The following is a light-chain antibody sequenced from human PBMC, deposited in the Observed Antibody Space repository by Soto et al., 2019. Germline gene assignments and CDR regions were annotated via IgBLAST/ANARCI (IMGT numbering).Light chain of an antibody. J-gene: IGKJ1*01. Sequence: EIVMTQSPATLSVSPGEGATLSCRASESVNSNLAWYQQKPGQAPRLLIFGASTRATGIPARFSGSGSGTEFTLTISSLQSEDFAAYYCQKYNSWPPAFGQGTKVDIK. CDR3: QKYNSWPPA. V-gene: IGKV3-15*01. CDR1: ESVNSN. CDR2: GAS.